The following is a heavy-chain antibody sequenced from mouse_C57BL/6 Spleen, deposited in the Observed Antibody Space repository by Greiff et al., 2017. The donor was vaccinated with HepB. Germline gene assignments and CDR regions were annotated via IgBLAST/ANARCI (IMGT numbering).Heavy chain of an antibody. V-gene: IGHV1-63*01. CDR2: IYPGGGYT. CDR1: GYTFTNYW. CDR3: ARYWDLYAMDY. D-gene: IGHD4-1*01. J-gene: IGHJ4*01. Sequence: QVQLQQSGAELVRPGTSVKMSCKASGYTFTNYWIGWAKQRPGHGLEWIGDIYPGGGYTNYNEKFKGKATLTADKSSSTAYMQFSSLTSEDSAIYYCARYWDLYAMDYWGQGTSVTVSS.